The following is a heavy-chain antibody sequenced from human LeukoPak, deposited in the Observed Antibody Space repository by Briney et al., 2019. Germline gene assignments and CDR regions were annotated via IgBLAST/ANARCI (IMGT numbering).Heavy chain of an antibody. D-gene: IGHD1-1*01. CDR2: IHHSGRP. J-gene: IGHJ4*02. CDR3: ARFMDVEGGFDY. V-gene: IGHV4-61*01. CDR1: GGSISSSSHY. Sequence: PSETLSLTCTVSGGSISSSSHYWNWIRQPPGMGLEWIGYIHHSGRPNYNPSLKSRVTISVDPSRNQFSLKLSSVTAADTAVYYCARFMDVEGGFDYWGQGTLVAVSS.